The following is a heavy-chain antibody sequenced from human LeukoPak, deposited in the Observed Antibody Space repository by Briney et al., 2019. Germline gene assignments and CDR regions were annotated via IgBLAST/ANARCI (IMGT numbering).Heavy chain of an antibody. Sequence: SVTVSCKASGGTFSSYAISWVRQAPGQGLEWMGGIIPIFGTANYAQKFQGRVTITADKSTSTAYMELSSLRSEDTAVYYCARRGGYSGYDYYYFDYWGQGTLVTVSS. CDR3: ARRGGYSGYDYYYFDY. CDR2: IIPIFGTA. D-gene: IGHD5-12*01. CDR1: GGTFSSYA. V-gene: IGHV1-69*06. J-gene: IGHJ4*02.